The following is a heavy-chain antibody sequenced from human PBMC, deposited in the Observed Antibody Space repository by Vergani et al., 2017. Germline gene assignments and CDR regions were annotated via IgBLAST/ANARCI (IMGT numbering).Heavy chain of an antibody. J-gene: IGHJ5*02. CDR1: GYTFTSYG. CDR2: ISAYNGNT. V-gene: IGHV1-18*01. Sequence: QVQLVQSGAEVKKPGASVKVSCKASGYTFTSYGISWVRQAPGQGLEWMGWISAYNGNTNYAQKFQGRVTMTRDTSTSTVYMELSSLRSEDTAVYYCARGRDNEVEISFDPWGQGTLVTVSS. CDR3: ARGRDNEVEISFDP. D-gene: IGHD5-24*01.